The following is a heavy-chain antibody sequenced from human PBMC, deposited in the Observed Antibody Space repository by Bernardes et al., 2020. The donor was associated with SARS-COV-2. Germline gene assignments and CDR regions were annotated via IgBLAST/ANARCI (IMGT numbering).Heavy chain of an antibody. CDR2: MNPNSGNT. CDR3: ARGRYYDSSQVNDY. J-gene: IGHJ4*02. V-gene: IGHV1-8*01. CDR1: GYTFTSYD. D-gene: IGHD3-22*01. Sequence: ASVKVSCKASGYTFTSYDINWVRQAPGQGLEWMGWMNPNSGNTGYAQKFQGRVTMTRNTSISTAYMELSSLRSEDTAVYYCARGRYYDSSQVNDYGGQGTLVTVSS.